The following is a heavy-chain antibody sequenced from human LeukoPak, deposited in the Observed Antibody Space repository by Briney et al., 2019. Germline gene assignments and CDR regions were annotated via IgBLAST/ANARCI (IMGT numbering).Heavy chain of an antibody. D-gene: IGHD3-22*01. CDR2: INWNGGST. J-gene: IGHJ4*02. CDR3: ARAPGLQVVVITTAFDGSFDY. Sequence: PGGSLRLSCAASGFTFDDYGMSWVRQAPGKGLEWVSGINWNGGSTGYADSVKGRFTISRDNAKNSLYLQMNSLRAEDTALYYCARAPGLQVVVITTAFDGSFDYWGQGTLVTVSS. CDR1: GFTFDDYG. V-gene: IGHV3-20*04.